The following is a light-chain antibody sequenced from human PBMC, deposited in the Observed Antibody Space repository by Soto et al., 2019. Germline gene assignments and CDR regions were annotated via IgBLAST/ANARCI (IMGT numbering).Light chain of an antibody. Sequence: QSALTQPASVSGSLGQAITISCTGSSSDVGGHNYVSWYQQHPGKAPKLMIYEVTKRPSGVSNRFSGSKSGNTASLTISGLQAEDEADYYCSSYTFTSTLYVFGTGTKVTVL. J-gene: IGLJ1*01. CDR1: SSDVGGHNY. V-gene: IGLV2-14*01. CDR3: SSYTFTSTLYV. CDR2: EVT.